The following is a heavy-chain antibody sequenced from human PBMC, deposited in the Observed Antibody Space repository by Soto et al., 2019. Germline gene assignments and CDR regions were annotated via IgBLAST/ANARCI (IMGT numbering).Heavy chain of an antibody. J-gene: IGHJ4*02. CDR1: GVAMTWSY. CDR3: ARDMPYGAGSLAGCDY. V-gene: IGHV4-59*01. CDR2: VYHSGTT. D-gene: IGHD1-26*01. Sequence: SETLSLTCSVSGVAMTWSYWSWIRQPPGKTLEWIGYVYHSGTTTYNPSLKSRVSISVDTSKNQFSLRLTSVIAADTAVYYCARDMPYGAGSLAGCDYWGQGILVTVSS.